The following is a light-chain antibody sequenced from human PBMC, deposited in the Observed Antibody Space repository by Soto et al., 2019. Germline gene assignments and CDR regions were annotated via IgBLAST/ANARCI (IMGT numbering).Light chain of an antibody. J-gene: IGLJ2*01. CDR1: ASNIGSNS. Sequence: QSVLTQPPSASGTPGQRVSITCLGTASNIGSNSVHWYQQVPGMAPKLLVYKSDQRPSGVPDRFSGSKSVTSASLAISGLRAEDEAEYYCATWDDGLSGVLFGGGTKLTVL. V-gene: IGLV1-47*01. CDR2: KSD. CDR3: ATWDDGLSGVL.